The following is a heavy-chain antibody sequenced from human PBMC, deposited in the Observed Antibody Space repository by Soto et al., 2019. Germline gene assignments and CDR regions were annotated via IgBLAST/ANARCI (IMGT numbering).Heavy chain of an antibody. Sequence: APVKVSCPSSGYTFTIHDIHWVRQAPGQGLEWMAGLNPHSGKAAYAQRFQGRLTMTGNASTSTAYMELSGLRSEDTARYYCARVSSIAAGRYYADRGQGTLVTV. V-gene: IGHV1-8*01. J-gene: IGHJ4*02. D-gene: IGHD6-6*01. CDR3: ARVSSIAAGRYYAD. CDR1: GYTFTIHD. CDR2: LNPHSGKA.